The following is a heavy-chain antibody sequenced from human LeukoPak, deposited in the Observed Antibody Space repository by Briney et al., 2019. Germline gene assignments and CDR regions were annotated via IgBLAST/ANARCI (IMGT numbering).Heavy chain of an antibody. D-gene: IGHD6-13*01. J-gene: IGHJ3*02. CDR2: ISYDGSNK. CDR1: GFTFSSYA. V-gene: IGHV3-30-3*01. CDR3: ARDVDSSSWSWGDAFDI. Sequence: GGSLRLSCAASGFTFSSYAMHWVHQAPGKGLGWVAVISYDGSNKYYADSVKGRFTISRDNSKNTLYLQMNSLRAEDTAVYYCARDVDSSSWSWGDAFDIWGQGTMVTVSS.